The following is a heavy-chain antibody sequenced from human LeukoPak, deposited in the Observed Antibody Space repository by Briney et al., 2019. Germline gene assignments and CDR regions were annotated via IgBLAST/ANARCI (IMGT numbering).Heavy chain of an antibody. J-gene: IGHJ4*02. CDR1: GGSIGSGYY. Sequence: SETLSLTCTVSGGSIGSGYYWAWIRQPPGEGLEWIGSIHYGGTTHYNPSLQSRVSISADTSKNQFALDLRSVTAADTAVYYCTRDIGDFVSDFWGQGTLVTVSS. CDR2: IHYGGTT. CDR3: TRDIGDFVSDF. D-gene: IGHD2-21*02. V-gene: IGHV4-39*02.